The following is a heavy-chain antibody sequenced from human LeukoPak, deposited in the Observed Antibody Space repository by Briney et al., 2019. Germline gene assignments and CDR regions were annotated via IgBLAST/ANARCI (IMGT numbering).Heavy chain of an antibody. J-gene: IGHJ5*02. D-gene: IGHD6-19*01. CDR2: ISSSSSYI. Sequence: GGSLRLSCAASGFTFSSYSMTWVRQAPGKGLEWVSSISSSSSYIYYADSVKGRFTISRDNAKNSLYLQMNSLRAEDTAVYYCARCDSSGWYWFDPWGQGTLVTVSS. CDR1: GFTFSSYS. V-gene: IGHV3-21*01. CDR3: ARCDSSGWYWFDP.